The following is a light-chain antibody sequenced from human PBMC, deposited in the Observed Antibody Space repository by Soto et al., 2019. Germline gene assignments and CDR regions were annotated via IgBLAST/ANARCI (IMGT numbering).Light chain of an antibody. Sequence: QSELTQPASVSGSPGQSIAISCTGTSSDVGSGDVVSWYQHYPGKAPQLIIYEGFKRPSGVSSRFSGSKSGNTASLTISGLQAEDEAEYYCCSHAGRDTYVFGTGTKVTVL. CDR1: SSDVGSGDV. CDR3: CSHAGRDTYV. J-gene: IGLJ1*01. CDR2: EGF. V-gene: IGLV2-23*01.